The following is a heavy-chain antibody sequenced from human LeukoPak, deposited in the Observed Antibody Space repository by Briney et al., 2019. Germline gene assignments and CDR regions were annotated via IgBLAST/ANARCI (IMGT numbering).Heavy chain of an antibody. CDR2: IKQDGSEK. D-gene: IGHD2-2*01. CDR3: VKHSAPVLAAARFDY. J-gene: IGHJ4*02. Sequence: PGGSLRLSCAASGFTFSSYWMSWVRQAPGKGLEWVANIKQDGSEKYYVDSVKGRFTISRDNAKNSLYLQMNSLRAEDTAVYYCVKHSAPVLAAARFDYWGQGNLVTVSS. CDR1: GFTFSSYW. V-gene: IGHV3-7*03.